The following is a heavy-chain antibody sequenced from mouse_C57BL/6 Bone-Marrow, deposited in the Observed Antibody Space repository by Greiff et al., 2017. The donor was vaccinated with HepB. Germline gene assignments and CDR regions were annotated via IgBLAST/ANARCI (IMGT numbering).Heavy chain of an antibody. V-gene: IGHV1-69*01. CDR3: ARGPYYGPFAY. CDR1: GYTFTSYW. Sequence: QVQLQQPGAELVMPGASVKLSCKASGYTFTSYWMHWVKQRPGQGLEWIGEIDPSDSYTNYNQKFKGKSTLTVDKSSSTAYMQLSSLTSEDSAVYYCARGPYYGPFAYWGQGTLVTVSA. D-gene: IGHD1-1*01. J-gene: IGHJ3*01. CDR2: IDPSDSYT.